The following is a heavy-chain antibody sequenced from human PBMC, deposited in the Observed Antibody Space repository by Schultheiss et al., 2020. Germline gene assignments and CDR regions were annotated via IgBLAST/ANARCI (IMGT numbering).Heavy chain of an antibody. CDR3: ARLDNFWSGYYSAPPGAFDI. Sequence: SQTLSLTCTVSAGSISSYYWSWIRQPPGKGLEWIGYIYYSGSTNYNPSLKSRVTISVDTSKNQFSLKLSSVTAADTAVYYCARLDNFWSGYYSAPPGAFDIWGQGTVGTVSS. D-gene: IGHD3-3*01. J-gene: IGHJ3*02. V-gene: IGHV4-59*08. CDR2: IYYSGST. CDR1: AGSISSYY.